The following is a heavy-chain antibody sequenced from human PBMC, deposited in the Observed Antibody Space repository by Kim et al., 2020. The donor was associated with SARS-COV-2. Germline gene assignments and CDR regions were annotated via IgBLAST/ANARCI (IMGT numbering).Heavy chain of an antibody. J-gene: IGHJ2*01. D-gene: IGHD4-17*01. CDR3: ARSPSHDYGGQDWYFDL. Sequence: SETLSLTCTVPGGSISSYYWHWMRQPPGKGLEWIGYIYNSGSTNNNPSLRSRVTMSVDTSRNQFSLRLTSVTAADTAVYYCARSPSHDYGGQDWYFDLWGRGTLVTVSA. V-gene: IGHV4-59*01. CDR1: GGSISSYY. CDR2: IYNSGST.